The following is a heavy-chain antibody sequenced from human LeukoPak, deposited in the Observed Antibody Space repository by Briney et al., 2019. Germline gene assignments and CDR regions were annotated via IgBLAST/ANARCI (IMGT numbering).Heavy chain of an antibody. CDR1: DGSISSNSYY. V-gene: IGHV4-61*02. D-gene: IGHD6-13*01. Sequence: PSQTLSLTCTVSDGSISSNSYYWSWIRQPAGKGLEWIGRIYSSGSTNYNPSLKSRVTISIDTSRDQFSLKPTSVTAADTAVYYCARVTIPAAGHAFDIWGQGTMVTVSS. J-gene: IGHJ3*02. CDR3: ARVTIPAAGHAFDI. CDR2: IYSSGST.